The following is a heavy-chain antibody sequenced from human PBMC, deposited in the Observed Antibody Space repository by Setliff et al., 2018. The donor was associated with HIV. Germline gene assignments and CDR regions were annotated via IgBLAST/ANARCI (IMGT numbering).Heavy chain of an antibody. D-gene: IGHD5-12*01. CDR2: ITSGGYI. CDR1: GFTFSSYS. CDR3: ARGGHGGYSGYDRLDY. V-gene: IGHV3-21*01. J-gene: IGHJ4*02. Sequence: GESPKISCAVSGFTFSSYSVNWVRQAPGKGLEWVSSITSGGYIHYADSVKGRFTISKDTAYNSLYLQMNSLRAEDTAVYYCARGGHGGYSGYDRLDYLGQGTQVTVSS.